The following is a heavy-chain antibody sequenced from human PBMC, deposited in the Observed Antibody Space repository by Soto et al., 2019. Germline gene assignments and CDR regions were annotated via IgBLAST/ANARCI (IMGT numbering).Heavy chain of an antibody. V-gene: IGHV1-3*01. CDR1: GYTFATHG. Sequence: ASVKVSGKASGYTFATHGMHWVRQAPGQGLEWMGWINAGSGNTRYSQKFQGRVIISVDTTTSTAYMELSSLGSEDTAVYFCARDVIMTIFGVPTHYWGQGTLVTVSS. CDR2: INAGSGNT. J-gene: IGHJ4*02. CDR3: ARDVIMTIFGVPTHY. D-gene: IGHD3-3*01.